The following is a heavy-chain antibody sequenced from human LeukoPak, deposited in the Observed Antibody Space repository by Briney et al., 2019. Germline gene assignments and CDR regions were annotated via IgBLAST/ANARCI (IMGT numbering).Heavy chain of an antibody. V-gene: IGHV3-74*01. J-gene: IGHJ4*02. CDR1: GFTFSSYM. CDR3: ARGPNSNWSGLDF. Sequence: QAGGSLRLSCAASGFTFSSYMMNWARQLPGKGLVWVSRISPTGSTTSYADSVKGRFTVSRDNAKNTLYLQVNNLRAEDTAVYYCARGPNSNWSGLDFRGQGTLLTVSS. CDR2: ISPTGSTT. D-gene: IGHD6-6*01.